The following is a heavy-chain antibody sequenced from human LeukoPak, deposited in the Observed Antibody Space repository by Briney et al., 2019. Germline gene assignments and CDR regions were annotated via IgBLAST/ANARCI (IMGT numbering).Heavy chain of an antibody. V-gene: IGHV4-39*01. Sequence: SETLSLTCTVSGGSISSSSYYWGWIRQPPGKGLEWIGSIYCSGSTYYNPSLKSRVTISVDTSKNQFSLKLSSVTAADTAVYYCARPTSSYYDFWSGSPGAFDYWGQGTLVTVSS. J-gene: IGHJ4*02. CDR1: GGSISSSSYY. CDR2: IYCSGST. CDR3: ARPTSSYYDFWSGSPGAFDY. D-gene: IGHD3-3*01.